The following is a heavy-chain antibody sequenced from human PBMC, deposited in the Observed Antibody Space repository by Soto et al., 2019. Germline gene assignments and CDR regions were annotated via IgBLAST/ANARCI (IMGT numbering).Heavy chain of an antibody. CDR3: AREGRGYCSGGSCYPGRYYGMDV. Sequence: ASVKVSCKASGYTFTSYGISWVRQAPGQGLEWMGWISAYNGNTNYAQNLQDRVTMTTDTSTSTAYMELRSLRSDDTAVYYCAREGRGYCSGGSCYPGRYYGMDVWGQGTTVTVSS. CDR2: ISAYNGNT. J-gene: IGHJ6*02. V-gene: IGHV1-18*01. D-gene: IGHD2-15*01. CDR1: GYTFTSYG.